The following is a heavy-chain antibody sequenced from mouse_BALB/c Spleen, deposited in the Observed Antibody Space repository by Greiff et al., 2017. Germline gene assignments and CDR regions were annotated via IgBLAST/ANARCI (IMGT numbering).Heavy chain of an antibody. J-gene: IGHJ2*01. CDR2: IDPENGNT. V-gene: IGHV14-1*02. Sequence: EVQLQESGAELVRPGALVKLSCKASGFNIKDYYMHWVKQRPEQGLEWIGWIDPENGNTIYDPKFQGKASITADTSSNTAYLQLSSLTSEDTAVYYCARSYYYGSSYFDYWGQGTTLTVSS. D-gene: IGHD1-1*01. CDR3: ARSYYYGSSYFDY. CDR1: GFNIKDYY.